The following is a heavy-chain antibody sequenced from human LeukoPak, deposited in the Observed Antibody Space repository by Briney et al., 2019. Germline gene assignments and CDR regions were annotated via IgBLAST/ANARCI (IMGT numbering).Heavy chain of an antibody. CDR3: ARRGGDMPARGFMDV. CDR1: GDSITSGGYS. D-gene: IGHD3-16*01. V-gene: IGHV4-30-4*07. CDR2: IYDSAIA. J-gene: IGHJ6*03. Sequence: SGTLSLTCVVSGDSITSGGYSWSWIRQPPGRGLGWVGYIYDSAIAFYNPSLKSRVTMSVDTSKNHFFLNLRSVTAADTAVYYCARRGGDMPARGFMDVWGKGTTVTVSS.